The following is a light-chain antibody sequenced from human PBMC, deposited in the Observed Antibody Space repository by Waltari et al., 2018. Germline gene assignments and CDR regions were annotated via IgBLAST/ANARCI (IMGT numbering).Light chain of an antibody. V-gene: IGLV2-14*03. CDR1: IYDVGGYNY. J-gene: IGLJ2*01. CDR3: CSHRSGNTLGV. CDR2: DVT. Sequence: QSALTQPASVSGSPGQSITISCTGTIYDVGGYNYVSWYQQHPGKAPPLLCYDVTTRPPVVSDRFAASKSGNTASLTISGLQAEDEADYYCCSHRSGNTLGVFGGGTKLTVL.